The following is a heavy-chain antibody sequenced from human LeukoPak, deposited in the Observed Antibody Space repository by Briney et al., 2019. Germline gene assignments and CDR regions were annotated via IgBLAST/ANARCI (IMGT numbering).Heavy chain of an antibody. J-gene: IGHJ4*02. V-gene: IGHV4-4*02. Sequence: PSETLSLTCAVSRGSISDNHWWSWVRQPPGKGLEWIGEIYHRGSTNYNPSLKSRVTISVDTSKNQFSLKLSSVTAADTAVYYCASGPGGWDYWGQGTLVTVSS. CDR3: ASGPGGWDY. CDR1: RGSISDNHW. D-gene: IGHD3-10*01. CDR2: IYHRGST.